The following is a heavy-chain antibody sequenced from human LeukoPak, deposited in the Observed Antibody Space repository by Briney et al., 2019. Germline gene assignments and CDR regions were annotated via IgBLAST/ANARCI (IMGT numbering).Heavy chain of an antibody. J-gene: IGHJ4*02. CDR3: CPQKGYGGNPLDY. Sequence: GGSLRLFCAVCGFTFCSYAMNGVRQAPGKGLEWVSYISIDGTTIYYADSVKGEITIYRDNARNSLYLQMNALRSEDRAVYYGCPQKGYGGNPLDYWGQGTLVTVSS. D-gene: IGHD4-23*01. V-gene: IGHV3-48*01. CDR1: GFTFCSYA. CDR2: ISIDGTTI.